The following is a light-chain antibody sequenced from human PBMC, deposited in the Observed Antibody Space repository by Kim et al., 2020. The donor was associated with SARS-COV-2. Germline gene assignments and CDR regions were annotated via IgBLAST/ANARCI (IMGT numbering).Light chain of an antibody. J-gene: IGKJ2*01. Sequence: LSPGERATLSCRASQSVSSSYLAWYQQKPGQAPRHLIYGASSRATGIPDRFSGSGSGTDFTLTISRLEPEDFAVYYCQQYGSSLVTFGQGTKLEI. V-gene: IGKV3-20*01. CDR2: GAS. CDR3: QQYGSSLVT. CDR1: QSVSSSY.